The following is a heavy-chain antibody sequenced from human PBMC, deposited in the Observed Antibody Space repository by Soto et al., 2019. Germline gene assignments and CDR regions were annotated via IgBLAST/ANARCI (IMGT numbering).Heavy chain of an antibody. V-gene: IGHV3-30-3*01. CDR3: ARSVVTASPHYFQH. Sequence: QVQLVESGGGVVQPGRSLRLSCAASGFTFSSYAMHWVRQAPGKGLEWVSLISYDGSNDYYADSVKGRFSISRDNSKNTLYLQMNRLRAEDTAVYYCARSVVTASPHYFQHGGQGTRVTVSS. J-gene: IGHJ1*01. CDR1: GFTFSSYA. CDR2: ISYDGSND. D-gene: IGHD2-21*02.